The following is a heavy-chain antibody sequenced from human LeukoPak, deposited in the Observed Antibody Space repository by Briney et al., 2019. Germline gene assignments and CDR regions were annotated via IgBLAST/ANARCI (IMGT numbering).Heavy chain of an antibody. CDR1: GGSISSSSYY. J-gene: IGHJ5*02. Sequence: SETLSLTCTVSGGSISSSSYYWGWIRQPPGKGLEWVGSIYYSGSTYYNPSLKSRVTISVDTSKNQFSLKLSSVTAADTAVYYCASVKRELGSWGQGTLVTVSS. V-gene: IGHV4-39*01. CDR3: ASVKRELGS. D-gene: IGHD1-26*01. CDR2: IYYSGST.